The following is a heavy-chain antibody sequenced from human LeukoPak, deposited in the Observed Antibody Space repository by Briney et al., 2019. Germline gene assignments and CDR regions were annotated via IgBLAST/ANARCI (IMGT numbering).Heavy chain of an antibody. V-gene: IGHV3-11*01. CDR1: GFTFSDYY. CDR3: AKDPSFYCSSTSCLSGYYYGMDV. D-gene: IGHD2-2*01. Sequence: GGSLRLSCAASGFTFSDYYMSWIRQAPGKGLEWVSYISSSGSTTYYADSVKGRFTISRDNSKNTLYLQMNSLRAEDTAVYYCAKDPSFYCSSTSCLSGYYYGMDVWGQGTTVTVSS. CDR2: ISSSGSTT. J-gene: IGHJ6*02.